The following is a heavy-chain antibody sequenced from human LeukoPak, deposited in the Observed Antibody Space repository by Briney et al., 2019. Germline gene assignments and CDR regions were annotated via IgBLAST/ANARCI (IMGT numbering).Heavy chain of an antibody. D-gene: IGHD6-6*01. CDR2: IYCSGST. CDR3: ARHRAYSYSSPFDI. V-gene: IGHV4-59*08. J-gene: IGHJ3*02. Sequence: SETLSLTCTVSGDSISTYYWSWIRQPPGKGLEWIGYIYCSGSTNYSPSLKRRVTISVDTSKNQFSLKLSSVTAADTAVYYCARHRAYSYSSPFDIWGQGTMVTVSS. CDR1: GDSISTYY.